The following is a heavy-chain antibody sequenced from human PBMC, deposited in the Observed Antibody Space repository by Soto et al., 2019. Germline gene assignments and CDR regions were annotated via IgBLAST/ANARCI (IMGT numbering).Heavy chain of an antibody. CDR2: ISSSSSYI. D-gene: IGHD6-6*01. CDR3: ARDSGVLSIAAYDWFDP. V-gene: IGHV3-21*01. J-gene: IGHJ5*02. Sequence: KTGGSLRLSCAASGFTFSSYSMNWVRQAPGKGLEWVSSISSSSSYIYYADSVKGRFTISRDNAKNSLYLQMNSLRAEDTAVYYCARDSGVLSIAAYDWFDPWGQGTLVTVSS. CDR1: GFTFSSYS.